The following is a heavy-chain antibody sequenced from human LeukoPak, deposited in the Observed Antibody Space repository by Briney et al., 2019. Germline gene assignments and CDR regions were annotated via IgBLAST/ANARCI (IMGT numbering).Heavy chain of an antibody. CDR2: IYHSGST. CDR1: GYSISSGYY. CDR3: ARGGEQWLRNWFDP. Sequence: ASETLSLTCTVSGYSISSGYYWGWIRQPPGKGLEWIGSIYHSGSTYYNPSLKSRVTISVDTSKNQFSPKLSSVTAADTAVYYCARGGEQWLRNWFDPWGQGTLVTVSS. D-gene: IGHD6-19*01. J-gene: IGHJ5*02. V-gene: IGHV4-38-2*02.